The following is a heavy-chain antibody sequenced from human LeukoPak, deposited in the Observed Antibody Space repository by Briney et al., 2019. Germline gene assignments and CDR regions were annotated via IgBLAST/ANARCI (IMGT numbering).Heavy chain of an antibody. Sequence: GESLQISCQGSGYSFTSYWISWVRQMPGKGLEWMGRIDPSDSYTNYSPSFQGHVTISADKSISTAYLQWSSLKASDTAMYYCARHWVAATSYGMDVSGQGTTVTVSS. CDR2: IDPSDSYT. J-gene: IGHJ6*02. V-gene: IGHV5-10-1*01. CDR1: GYSFTSYW. CDR3: ARHWVAATSYGMDV. D-gene: IGHD2-15*01.